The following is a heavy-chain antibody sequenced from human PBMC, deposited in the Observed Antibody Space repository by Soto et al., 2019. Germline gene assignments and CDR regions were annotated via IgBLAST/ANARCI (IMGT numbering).Heavy chain of an antibody. CDR1: GGSISSYY. CDR3: ARDYGSGKGAFDI. D-gene: IGHD3-10*01. CDR2: IYYSGST. Sequence: ETLSLTCTVSGGSISSYYWSWIRQPPGKGLEWIGYIYYSGSTNYNPSLKSRVTISVDTSKNQFSLKLSSVTAADTAVYYCARDYGSGKGAFDIWGQGTMVTVSS. J-gene: IGHJ3*02. V-gene: IGHV4-59*01.